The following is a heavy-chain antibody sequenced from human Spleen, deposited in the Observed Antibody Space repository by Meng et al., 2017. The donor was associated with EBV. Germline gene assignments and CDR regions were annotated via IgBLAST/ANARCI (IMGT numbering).Heavy chain of an antibody. J-gene: IGHJ4*02. D-gene: IGHD2-15*01. Sequence: QVQATRRGAGSLKPSAPLSLPCAVYGGSFGDSYWTWIRQPPGKGLEWIGEIDHSGSTNHSPSLKSRVTISVDSSKTQFSLKLTSVTAADTAVYYCSSLSDSGFYWGQGTLVTVSS. CDR2: IDHSGST. V-gene: IGHV4-34*02. CDR3: SSLSDSGFY. CDR1: GGSFGDSY.